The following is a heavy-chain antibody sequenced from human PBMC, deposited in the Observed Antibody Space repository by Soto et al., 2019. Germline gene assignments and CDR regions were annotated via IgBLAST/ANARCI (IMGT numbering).Heavy chain of an antibody. Sequence: GGSLRLSCAASGFTFSSYEMNCVRQAPGKGLEWVSYISSSGSTIYYADSVKGRFTISRDNAKNSLYLQMNSLRAEDTAVYYCARGYSGYADWFDPWGQGTLVTVSS. V-gene: IGHV3-48*03. D-gene: IGHD5-12*01. CDR2: ISSSGSTI. CDR3: ARGYSGYADWFDP. CDR1: GFTFSSYE. J-gene: IGHJ5*02.